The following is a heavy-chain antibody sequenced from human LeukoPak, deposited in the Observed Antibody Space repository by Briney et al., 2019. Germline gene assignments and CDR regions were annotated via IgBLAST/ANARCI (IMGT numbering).Heavy chain of an antibody. CDR2: INPFNGNT. J-gene: IGHJ3*01. CDR1: GYTFTRYA. CDR3: ARDYTSAEWLGFAFDV. D-gene: IGHD6-19*01. V-gene: IGHV1-18*01. Sequence: ASVKVSCKASGYTFTRYAISWLRQAPGQGLEWMGWINPFNGNTNDAERFQGRVIMTTDTSTTTAYMELRGLRSDDTAVYYCARDYTSAEWLGFAFDVWGQGTMISVSS.